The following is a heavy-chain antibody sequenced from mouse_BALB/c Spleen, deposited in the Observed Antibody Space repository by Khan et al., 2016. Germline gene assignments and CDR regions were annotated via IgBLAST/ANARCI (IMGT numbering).Heavy chain of an antibody. D-gene: IGHD2-14*01. CDR1: GYTFSSYW. CDR3: ARSGYRSLNY. V-gene: IGHV1-9*01. Sequence: QVQLQQSGAELMKPGASVKISCKATGYTFSSYWIEWVKQRPGHGLEWIGEILPGSGSTNYNDKFKGKATFTADTSSNTAYMQLSSLTSADSAVYYCARSGYRSLNYWGQGTTLTVSS. CDR2: ILPGSGST. J-gene: IGHJ2*01.